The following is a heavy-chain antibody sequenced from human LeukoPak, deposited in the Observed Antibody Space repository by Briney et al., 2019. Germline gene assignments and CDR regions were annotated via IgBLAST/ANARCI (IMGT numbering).Heavy chain of an antibody. J-gene: IGHJ4*02. D-gene: IGHD2-2*01. CDR3: ARTLVVVPAAPTDY. CDR2: IYYSGST. V-gene: IGHV4-39*01. CDR1: GGSISSSSYY. Sequence: SETLSLTCTVSGGSISSSSYYWGWIRQPPGKGLEWIGSIYYSGSTYYNPSLKSRVTISVDTSKNQFSLKLSSVTAADTAVYYCARTLVVVPAAPTDYWGQGTLVTVSS.